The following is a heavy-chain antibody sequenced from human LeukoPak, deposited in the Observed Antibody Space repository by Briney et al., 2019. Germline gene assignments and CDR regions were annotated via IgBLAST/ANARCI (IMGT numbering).Heavy chain of an antibody. Sequence: SETLSLTCTVSGYSISSGYYWGWIRQPPGKGLEWIGSIYHSGSTSYNPSLKSRVTISVDTSKNQFSLKLNSVTAADTAVYYCARAWPPIGYYYDGFDYWGQGTLVTVSS. V-gene: IGHV4-38-2*02. CDR2: IYHSGST. CDR1: GYSISSGYY. D-gene: IGHD3-22*01. CDR3: ARAWPPIGYYYDGFDY. J-gene: IGHJ4*02.